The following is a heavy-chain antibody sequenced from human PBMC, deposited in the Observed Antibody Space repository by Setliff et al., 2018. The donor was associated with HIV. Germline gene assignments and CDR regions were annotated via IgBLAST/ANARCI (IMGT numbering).Heavy chain of an antibody. V-gene: IGHV4-34*01. CDR3: ARGVQLWFRN. CDR1: GGSFSGFY. Sequence: SETLSLTCALYGGSFSGFYWSWIRHSPGKGLEWIGEINHSESANYNPSLKSRVTISVDTSKNQFSLRLSSVTAADTAVYYCARGVQLWFRNWGQGTLVTVSS. CDR2: INHSESA. D-gene: IGHD5-18*01. J-gene: IGHJ4*02.